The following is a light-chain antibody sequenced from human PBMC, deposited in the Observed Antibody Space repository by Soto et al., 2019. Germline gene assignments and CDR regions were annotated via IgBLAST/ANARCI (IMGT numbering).Light chain of an antibody. Sequence: QAVVTQEPSLTVSPGGTVTLTCASSAGAVTSAYYTNWLQQKPGQAPRALIYSTSEKHSWTPARFSGSLLGGKAALTLSAAQPEDESDYYCLLYYGGAHVLFCGGTKLTVL. CDR1: AGAVTSAYY. J-gene: IGLJ2*01. CDR2: STS. V-gene: IGLV7-43*01. CDR3: LLYYGGAHVL.